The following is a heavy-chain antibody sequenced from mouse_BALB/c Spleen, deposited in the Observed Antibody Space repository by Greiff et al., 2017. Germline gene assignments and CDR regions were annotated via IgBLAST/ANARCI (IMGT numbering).Heavy chain of an antibody. D-gene: IGHD2-1*01. J-gene: IGHJ3*01. CDR1: GFTFTAYY. Sequence: EVQGVESGGGLVQPGGSLRLSCATSGFTFTAYYMSWVRQPPGKALEWLGFIRNKANGYTTEYSASVKGRFTISRDNSQSILYLQMNTLRAEDSATYYCAREFYYGNYDFAYWGQGTLVTVSA. CDR3: AREFYYGNYDFAY. CDR2: IRNKANGYTT. V-gene: IGHV7-3*02.